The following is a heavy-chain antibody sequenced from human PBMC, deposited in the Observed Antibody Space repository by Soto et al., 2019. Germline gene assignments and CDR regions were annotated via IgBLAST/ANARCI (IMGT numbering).Heavy chain of an antibody. CDR1: VFIFSNAL. Sequence: SCAASVFIFSNALMSWVRQSPGKGLEWVGRIKSKTDGGTTDYAAPVKGRFTISRDDSKNTLYLQMKSLKTEDTAVYYCTTDRPPIQGCSSTSCYTGMEVWGQGTTVTVSS. J-gene: IGHJ6*02. CDR3: TTDRPPIQGCSSTSCYTGMEV. D-gene: IGHD2-2*02. CDR2: IKSKTDGGTT. V-gene: IGHV3-15*01.